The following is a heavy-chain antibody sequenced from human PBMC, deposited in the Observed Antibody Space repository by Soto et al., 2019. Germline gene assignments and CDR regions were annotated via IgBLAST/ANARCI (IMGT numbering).Heavy chain of an antibody. CDR2: IRSSGGET. D-gene: IGHD6-13*01. CDR1: GFTFSTYA. V-gene: IGHV3-23*01. Sequence: EVQLLESGGGLVQPGGSLTLSCAASGFTFSTYAMAWARQAPGEGLEWVSAIRSSGGETYYADSVKGRFTISRANSKNTLYLQMNTLRAEDTAIYSSANSRAYSSSPFDYWGQGILVTVST. CDR3: ANSRAYSSSPFDY. J-gene: IGHJ4*02.